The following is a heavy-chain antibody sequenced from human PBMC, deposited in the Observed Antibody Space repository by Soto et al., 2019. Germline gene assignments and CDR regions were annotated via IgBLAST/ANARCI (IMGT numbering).Heavy chain of an antibody. CDR2: IKQDGSEK. Sequence: PGGSLRLSCAASGFTFSSYWMSWVRQAPGKGLEWVANIKQDGSEKYYVDSVKGRFTISRDNAKNSLYLQMTSLRAEDTAVYYCAKSTTVVTDWLDPWGQGTLVTVS. V-gene: IGHV3-7*03. J-gene: IGHJ5*02. CDR1: GFTFSSYW. D-gene: IGHD2-15*01. CDR3: AKSTTVVTDWLDP.